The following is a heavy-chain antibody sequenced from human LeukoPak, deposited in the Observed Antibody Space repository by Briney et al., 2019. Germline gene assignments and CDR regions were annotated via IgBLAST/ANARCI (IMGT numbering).Heavy chain of an antibody. D-gene: IGHD6-13*01. V-gene: IGHV1-2*02. CDR2: INPNSGGT. CDR3: ARETSKYSSSWLY. Sequence: VASVKVSCKASGYTFTGYYMHWVRQAPGQGLEWMGWINPNSGGTNYAQKFQGRVTMTRDTSISTAYMELSRLRSDDTAVYYCARETSKYSSSWLYWGQGTLVTVSS. CDR1: GYTFTGYY. J-gene: IGHJ4*02.